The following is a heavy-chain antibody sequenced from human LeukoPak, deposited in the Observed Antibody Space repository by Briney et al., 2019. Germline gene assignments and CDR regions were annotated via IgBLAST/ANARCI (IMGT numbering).Heavy chain of an antibody. V-gene: IGHV4-31*02. CDR3: ARKSGCSSTSCYDHGMDV. D-gene: IGHD2-2*01. Sequence: KPGGSLRLSCAASGFTFSDYCMAWIRQHPGKGLEWIGYIYYSGSTYYNPSLKSRVTISVDTSKNQFSLKLSSVTAADTAVYYCARKSGCSSTSCYDHGMDVWGQGTTVTVSS. J-gene: IGHJ6*02. CDR1: GFTFSDYC. CDR2: IYYSGST.